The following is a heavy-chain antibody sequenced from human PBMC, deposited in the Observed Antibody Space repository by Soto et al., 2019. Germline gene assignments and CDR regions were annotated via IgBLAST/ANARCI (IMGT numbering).Heavy chain of an antibody. CDR3: AKRFNRAANAFDI. Sequence: ASVKVSCKASGGTFSSYAISWVRQAPGQGLEWMGGIIPIFGTANYAQKFQGRVTITADESTSTAYMELSSLRSEDTAVYYCAKRFNRAANAFDIWGQGTMVTVSS. CDR1: GGTFSSYA. J-gene: IGHJ3*02. V-gene: IGHV1-69*13. D-gene: IGHD6-25*01. CDR2: IIPIFGTA.